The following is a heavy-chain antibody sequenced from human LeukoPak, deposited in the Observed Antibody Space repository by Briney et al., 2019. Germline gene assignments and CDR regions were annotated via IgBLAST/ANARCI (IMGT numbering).Heavy chain of an antibody. D-gene: IGHD3-22*01. CDR3: AKDRESITMIVVVSQTYYFDY. Sequence: GGSLRLSCAASGFTFSSYAMSWVRQAPGKGLEWVSAISGSGGSTYYADSVKGRFTISGDNSKNTLYLQMNSLRAEDTAVYYCAKDRESITMIVVVSQTYYFDYWGQGTLVTVSS. CDR1: GFTFSSYA. J-gene: IGHJ4*02. V-gene: IGHV3-23*01. CDR2: ISGSGGST.